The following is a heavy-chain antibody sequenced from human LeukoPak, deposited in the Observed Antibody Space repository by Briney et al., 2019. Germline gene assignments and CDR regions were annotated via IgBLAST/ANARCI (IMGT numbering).Heavy chain of an antibody. CDR1: GYTFTSYD. J-gene: IGHJ6*03. CDR2: MNPNSGNT. V-gene: IGHV1-8*01. D-gene: IGHD6-19*01. Sequence: ASVKVSCKASGYTFTSYDINWVRQATGQGLEWMGWMNPNSGNTGYAQKFQGRVTMTRNTSISTAYMELSSLRSEDTAVYYCARGVGVAGTIYYYYYMDVWGKGTTVTVSS. CDR3: ARGVGVAGTIYYYYYMDV.